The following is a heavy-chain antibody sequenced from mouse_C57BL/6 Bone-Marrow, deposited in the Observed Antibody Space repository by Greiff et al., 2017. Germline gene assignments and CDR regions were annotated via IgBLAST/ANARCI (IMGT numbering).Heavy chain of an antibody. CDR2: IDPSDSYT. CDR3: ARDYYGSSYVYWYFDV. V-gene: IGHV1-59*01. Sequence: VQLQQPGAELVRPGTSVKLSCKASGYTFTSYWMHWVKQRPGQGLEWIGVIDPSDSYTNYNQKFKGKATLTVDTSSSTAYMQLSSLTSEDYSVYYCARDYYGSSYVYWYFDVWGTGTTVTVSS. J-gene: IGHJ1*03. D-gene: IGHD1-1*01. CDR1: GYTFTSYW.